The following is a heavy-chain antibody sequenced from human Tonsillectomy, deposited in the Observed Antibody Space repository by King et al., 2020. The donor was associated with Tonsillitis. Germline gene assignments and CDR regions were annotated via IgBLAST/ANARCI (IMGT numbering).Heavy chain of an antibody. CDR3: ARTLTYYDILPGSDILDY. D-gene: IGHD3-9*01. J-gene: IGHJ4*02. V-gene: IGHV1-18*01. CDR2: ISAYNGNT. Sequence: QLVQSGAEVKKPGASVKVSCKASGYTFTSYGISWVRQAPGQGLEWMGWISAYNGNTNYAQKLQGRVTMTTDTSTSTAYMELRSLRSDDTAVYYCARTLTYYDILPGSDILDYWGQGTLVTVSS. CDR1: GYTFTSYG.